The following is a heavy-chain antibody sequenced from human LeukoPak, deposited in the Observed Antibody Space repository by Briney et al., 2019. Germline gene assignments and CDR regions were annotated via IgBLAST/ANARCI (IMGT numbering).Heavy chain of an antibody. Sequence: RPGGSLRLSRAASGFTFDDYGMSWVRQAPGKGLEWVSGINWNGGSTGYADSVKGRFTISRDNAKNSLYLQMNSLRAEDTALYYCARDLPWEPYGDYWGQGILVTVSS. CDR3: ARDLPWEPYGDY. V-gene: IGHV3-20*04. CDR2: INWNGGST. J-gene: IGHJ4*02. CDR1: GFTFDDYG. D-gene: IGHD1-14*01.